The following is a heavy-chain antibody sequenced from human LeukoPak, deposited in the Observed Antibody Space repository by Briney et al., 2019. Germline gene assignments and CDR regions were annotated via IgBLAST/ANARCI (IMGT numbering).Heavy chain of an antibody. CDR3: ARALTPYSSSWSGDY. J-gene: IGHJ4*02. V-gene: IGHV3-48*02. CDR2: ISSSSTI. Sequence: GGSLRLSCAASGFTFSSYSMNWVRQAPGKGLEWVSYISSSSTIYYADSVKGRFTISRDNAKNSLYLQMNSLRDEDTAVYYCARALTPYSSSWSGDYWGQGTLVTVSS. CDR1: GFTFSSYS. D-gene: IGHD6-13*01.